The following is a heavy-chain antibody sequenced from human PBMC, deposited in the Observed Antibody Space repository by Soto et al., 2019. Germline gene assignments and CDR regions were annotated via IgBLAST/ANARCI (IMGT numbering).Heavy chain of an antibody. CDR3: ARDGYYGSGSYGMDV. D-gene: IGHD3-10*01. J-gene: IGHJ6*02. V-gene: IGHV1-18*01. Sequence: QVQLVQSGSEVKKPGASVKVSCKTSGYTFNNYGISWVRQAPGQGLEWMGWISDYNGNTTYPQKFQGRVTMTTDTSTKTVYMVLRSLRPDDTAVYYCARDGYYGSGSYGMDVWGRGTTVTVSS. CDR1: GYTFNNYG. CDR2: ISDYNGNT.